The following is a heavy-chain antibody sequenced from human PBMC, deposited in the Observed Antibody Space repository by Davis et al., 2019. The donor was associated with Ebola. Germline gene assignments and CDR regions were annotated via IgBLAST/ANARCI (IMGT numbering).Heavy chain of an antibody. CDR1: GFTVGSNY. D-gene: IGHD1-26*01. J-gene: IGHJ4*02. CDR2: IYTGDTT. V-gene: IGHV3-53*01. CDR3: AKQRGVGAIDYDY. Sequence: GESLKISCAVSGFTVGSNYMSWVRQAPGRGLEWVSTIYTGDTTNYADSVKGRFTVSRDNSKNTLYLQMNSLRADDTAVYYCAKQRGVGAIDYDYWGRGTVVTVSS.